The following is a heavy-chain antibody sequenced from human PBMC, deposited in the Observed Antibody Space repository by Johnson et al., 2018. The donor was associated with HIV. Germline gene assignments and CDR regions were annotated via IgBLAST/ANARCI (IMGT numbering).Heavy chain of an antibody. Sequence: VQLVESGGGVVQPGGSLRLSCAASGFTFSCYAMSWVRQAPGKGLEWVSAISGSGGSTYYADSVKGRFTISRDNSKNTLYLQMNSLRAEDTAVYYCARVPPFGTHPDGAFDIWGQGTMVTVSS. CDR1: GFTFSCYA. V-gene: IGHV3-23*04. J-gene: IGHJ3*02. D-gene: IGHD1-1*01. CDR2: ISGSGGST. CDR3: ARVPPFGTHPDGAFDI.